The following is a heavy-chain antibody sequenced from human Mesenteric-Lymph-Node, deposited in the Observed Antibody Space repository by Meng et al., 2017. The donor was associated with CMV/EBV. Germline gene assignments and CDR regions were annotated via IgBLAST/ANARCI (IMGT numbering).Heavy chain of an antibody. Sequence: QVQIQQWGAGLLKPSETPALTCDVYGGSFSGYYWSWIRQPPGKGLEWIGEINHSGSTNYNPSLKSRVTISVDTSKNQFSLKLSSVTAADTAVYYCARHQRWLKSEGGFNYWGQGTLVTVSS. CDR2: INHSGST. CDR1: GGSFSGYY. V-gene: IGHV4-34*01. CDR3: ARHQRWLKSEGGFNY. D-gene: IGHD4-23*01. J-gene: IGHJ4*02.